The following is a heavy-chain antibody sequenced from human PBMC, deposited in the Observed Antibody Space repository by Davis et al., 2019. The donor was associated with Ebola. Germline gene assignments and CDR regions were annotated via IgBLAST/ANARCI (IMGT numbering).Heavy chain of an antibody. CDR3: ARVNALTGYSRFDP. Sequence: PGGSLRLSCAASGFTFDDYAMSWVRQAPGKGLEWVSGINWNGGSTGYADSVKGRFTISRDNAKNSLHLQMNSLRAEDTALYHCARVNALTGYSRFDPWGQGTQVTVSS. D-gene: IGHD3-9*01. CDR1: GFTFDDYA. CDR2: INWNGGST. V-gene: IGHV3-20*01. J-gene: IGHJ5*02.